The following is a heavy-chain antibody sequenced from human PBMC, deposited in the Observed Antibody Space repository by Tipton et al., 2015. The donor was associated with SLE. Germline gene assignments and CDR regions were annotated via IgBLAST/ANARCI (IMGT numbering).Heavy chain of an antibody. D-gene: IGHD3-16*01. Sequence: LRLSCAASGFTFSSFAMSWVRQAPGKGLEWVSAISGSGFSTYYADSVKGRFTISRDNSKNTLYLQMNRLRAEDTAMYYCAKVGSFGWFDPWGQGTLVTVSS. CDR2: ISGSGFST. J-gene: IGHJ5*02. CDR3: AKVGSFGWFDP. V-gene: IGHV3-23*01. CDR1: GFTFSSFA.